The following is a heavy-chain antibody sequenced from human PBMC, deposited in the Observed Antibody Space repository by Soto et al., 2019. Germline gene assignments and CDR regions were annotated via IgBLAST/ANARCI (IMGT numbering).Heavy chain of an antibody. V-gene: IGHV3-30-3*01. Sequence: QVHLVASGGGMVQPGRSLRLAYTASGFTFRSYAMHWVRQAPGKGLEWVAVISYSGSNTYYADSVKGRFSISRDISNNTLYLQMNSLRSEDTAVYYCARAPGGSTETFDSWGQGTLVTVSS. CDR3: ARAPGGSTETFDS. D-gene: IGHD3-10*01. CDR1: GFTFRSYA. CDR2: ISYSGSNT. J-gene: IGHJ4*02.